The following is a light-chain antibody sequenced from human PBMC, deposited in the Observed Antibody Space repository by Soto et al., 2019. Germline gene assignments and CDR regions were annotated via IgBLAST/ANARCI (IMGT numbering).Light chain of an antibody. V-gene: IGKV3-15*01. Sequence: EIVMTQSPATLSVSPGERATLSCRASQSVSSNLAWYQQKPGQAPRLLIYGASTRATGIPARFSGSGSGTEFTLTISSLQYEDFAVYYCQQYTNCPPLTFGGGTKVEIK. CDR1: QSVSSN. J-gene: IGKJ4*01. CDR2: GAS. CDR3: QQYTNCPPLT.